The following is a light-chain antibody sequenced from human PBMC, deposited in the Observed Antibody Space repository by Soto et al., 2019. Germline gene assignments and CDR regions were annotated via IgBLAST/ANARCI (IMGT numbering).Light chain of an antibody. J-gene: IGLJ1*01. CDR1: SSDIADFNF. CDR2: DFT. CDR3: SSYRSGNTPYV. V-gene: IGLV2-14*01. Sequence: QSVLTQPASVSGSPGQSITISCTETSSDIADFNFVSWYQQRPGKAPKLVIYDFTYRPSGVSLRFSGSKSGNTASLTISGLRAEDEADYFCSSYRSGNTPYVFGLGTKVTVL.